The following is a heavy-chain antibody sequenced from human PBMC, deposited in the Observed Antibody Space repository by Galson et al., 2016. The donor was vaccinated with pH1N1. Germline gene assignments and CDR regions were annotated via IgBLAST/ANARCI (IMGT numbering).Heavy chain of an antibody. CDR3: AREGAYLDTYYYYYGMDV. J-gene: IGHJ6*02. Sequence: ANIKQDGSEKYYVDSVKGRFTISRDNAKDSLYLHMSSLRVEDAAVYYCAREGAYLDTYYYYYGMDVWGLGTTVTVSS. V-gene: IGHV3-7*01. D-gene: IGHD3-16*01. CDR2: IKQDGSEK.